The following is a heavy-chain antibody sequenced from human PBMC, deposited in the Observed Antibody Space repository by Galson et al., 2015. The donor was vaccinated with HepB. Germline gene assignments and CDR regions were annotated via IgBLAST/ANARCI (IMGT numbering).Heavy chain of an antibody. Sequence: SVKVSCKASGYTFTGYYMHWVRQAPGQGLEWMGRINPNSGGTNYAQKFQGRVTMTRDTSISTAYMELSRLRSDDTAVYYCARVHTVTTAYYYYMDVWGKGTTVTVSS. V-gene: IGHV1-2*06. CDR3: ARVHTVTTAYYYYMDV. D-gene: IGHD4-17*01. CDR1: GYTFTGYY. CDR2: INPNSGGT. J-gene: IGHJ6*03.